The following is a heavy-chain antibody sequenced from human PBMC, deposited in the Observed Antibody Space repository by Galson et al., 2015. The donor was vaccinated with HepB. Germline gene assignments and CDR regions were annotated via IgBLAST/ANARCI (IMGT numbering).Heavy chain of an antibody. Sequence: SLRLSCAASGFTFSSYDMHWVRQATGKGLEWVSAIGTAGDTYYPGSVKGRFTISRENAKNPLYLQMNSLRAGDTAVYYCARSHPEIEYSSSSAYYYYYGMDVWGQGTTVTVSS. CDR2: IGTAGDT. CDR1: GFTFSSYD. D-gene: IGHD6-6*01. V-gene: IGHV3-13*01. CDR3: ARSHPEIEYSSSSAYYYYYGMDV. J-gene: IGHJ6*02.